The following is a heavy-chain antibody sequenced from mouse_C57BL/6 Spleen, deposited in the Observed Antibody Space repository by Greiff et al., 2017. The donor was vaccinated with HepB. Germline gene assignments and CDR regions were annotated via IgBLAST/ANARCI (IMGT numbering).Heavy chain of an antibody. CDR2: IYPRSGNT. J-gene: IGHJ1*03. CDR3: ARSGGRYFDV. Sequence: VQLQQSGAELARPGASVKLSCKASGYTFTSYGISWVKQRTGQGLEWIGEIYPRSGNTYYNEKFKGKATLTADKSSSTAYMKLRSLTSEDSAVYFCARSGGRYFDVWGTGTTVTVSS. CDR1: GYTFTSYG. V-gene: IGHV1-81*01.